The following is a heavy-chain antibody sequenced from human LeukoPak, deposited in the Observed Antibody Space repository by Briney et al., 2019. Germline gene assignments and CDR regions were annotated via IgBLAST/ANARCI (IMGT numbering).Heavy chain of an antibody. CDR2: INSDGYSI. V-gene: IGHV3-74*03. Sequence: GGSLRLSSAASXFTFSGYLMHWVRQAPGKGLVWVSRINSDGYSITYADSVKGRFTISRDNAKNTLYLQMNSLIAEDTAVYFCTRAGYSSGFDSWGQGTLVTVSS. J-gene: IGHJ5*01. CDR3: TRAGYSSGFDS. CDR1: XFTFSGYL. D-gene: IGHD6-19*01.